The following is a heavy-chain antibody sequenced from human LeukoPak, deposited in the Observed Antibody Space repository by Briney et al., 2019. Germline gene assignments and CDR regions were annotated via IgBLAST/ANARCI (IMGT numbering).Heavy chain of an antibody. CDR2: IYTSGST. CDR1: GGTISSYY. CDR3: ARVVGDGYNWLGPFDY. V-gene: IGHV4-4*07. J-gene: IGHJ4*02. D-gene: IGHD5-24*01. Sequence: SETLSLTCTVSGGTISSYYWSWIRQPAGKGLEWIGRIYTSGSTNYNPALKSRVTISVDRSKNQFSLKLSSVTAADTAVYYCARVVGDGYNWLGPFDYWGQGTLVTVSS.